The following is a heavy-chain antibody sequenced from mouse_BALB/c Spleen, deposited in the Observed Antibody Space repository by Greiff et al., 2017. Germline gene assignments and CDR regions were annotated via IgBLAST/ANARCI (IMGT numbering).Heavy chain of an antibody. CDR1: GFAFSSYD. CDR3: ARHVDGNYVDY. CDR2: ISSGGGST. D-gene: IGHD2-1*01. V-gene: IGHV5-12-1*01. Sequence: DVKLVESGGGLVKPGGSLKLSCAASGFAFSSYDMSWVRQTPEKRLEWVAYISSGGGSTYYPDTVKGRFTISRDNAKNTLYLQMSSLKSEDTAMYYCARHVDGNYVDYWGQGTTLTVSS. J-gene: IGHJ2*01.